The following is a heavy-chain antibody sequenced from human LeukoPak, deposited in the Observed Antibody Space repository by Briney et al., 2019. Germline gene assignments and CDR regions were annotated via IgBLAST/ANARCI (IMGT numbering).Heavy chain of an antibody. J-gene: IGHJ4*02. Sequence: PSETLSLTCTVSGGSISSYYWSWIRQPPGKGLEWIGYMYNSGSTNYNPSLKGRVTISVDTSKSQFSLKLRSVTAADTAVYYCAREHSGDYFHYWGQGTLVTVSS. CDR1: GGSISSYY. CDR2: MYNSGST. D-gene: IGHD4-17*01. V-gene: IGHV4-59*01. CDR3: AREHSGDYFHY.